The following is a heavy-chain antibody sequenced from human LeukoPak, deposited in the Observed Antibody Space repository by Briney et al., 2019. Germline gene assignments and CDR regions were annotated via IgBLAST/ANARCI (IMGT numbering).Heavy chain of an antibody. J-gene: IGHJ4*02. V-gene: IGHV3-30-3*01. CDR3: ARAYYDFWSGYYKGYCDY. CDR1: GFTFSSYA. CDR2: ISYDGSNK. D-gene: IGHD3-3*01. Sequence: PGGSLRLSCAASGFTFSSYAMHWVRQAPGKGLEWVAVISYDGSNKYYADSVKGRFTISRDNSKNTLYLQMNSLRVEDTAVYYCARAYYDFWSGYYKGYCDYWGQGTLVTVSS.